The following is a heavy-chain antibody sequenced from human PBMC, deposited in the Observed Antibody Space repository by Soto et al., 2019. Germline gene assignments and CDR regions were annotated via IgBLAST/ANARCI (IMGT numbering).Heavy chain of an antibody. Sequence: QVQLVQSGAEVKKPGASVRVSCKASGFTVMRYGISWVRQAPGQGLEWMGWISDFNGNTNYGQKFQDRVTMTANTTTSTDNIELRSLRSVDTTVQYCAKDGPKGRVRGIRRNHWGQGSLVIDSS. CDR3: AKDGPKGRVRGIRRNH. CDR2: ISDFNGNT. V-gene: IGHV1-18*01. J-gene: IGHJ5*02. CDR1: GFTVMRYG. D-gene: IGHD3-10*01.